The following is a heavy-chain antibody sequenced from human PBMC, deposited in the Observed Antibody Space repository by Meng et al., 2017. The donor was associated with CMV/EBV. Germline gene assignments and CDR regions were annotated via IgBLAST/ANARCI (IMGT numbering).Heavy chain of an antibody. D-gene: IGHD2-2*01. J-gene: IGHJ3*02. CDR1: GGSISSSSYY. V-gene: IGHV4-39*07. CDR3: ARDPGADIVVVPAATDAFDI. Sequence: GSLRLSCTVSGGSISSSSYYWGWIRQPPGKGLEWLGSIYYSGSTYYTPSLKSRVTISVDTSKNQFSLKLSSVTAADTAVYYCARDPGADIVVVPAATDAFDIWGQGTMVTVSS. CDR2: IYYSGST.